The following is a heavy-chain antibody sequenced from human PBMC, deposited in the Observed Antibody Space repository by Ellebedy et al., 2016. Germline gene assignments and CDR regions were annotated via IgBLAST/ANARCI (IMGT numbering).Heavy chain of an antibody. CDR3: ARENPNHSGSSKTYYYGMDV. CDR1: GFTFSSYS. D-gene: IGHD1-26*01. V-gene: IGHV3-48*01. Sequence: GGSLRLSCAASGFTFSSYSMNWVRQAPGKGLEWVSYISSSSSTIYYADSVKGRFTISRDNSKNTLYLQMNSLRAEDTAVYYCARENPNHSGSSKTYYYGMDVWGQGTTVTVSS. CDR2: ISSSSSTI. J-gene: IGHJ6*02.